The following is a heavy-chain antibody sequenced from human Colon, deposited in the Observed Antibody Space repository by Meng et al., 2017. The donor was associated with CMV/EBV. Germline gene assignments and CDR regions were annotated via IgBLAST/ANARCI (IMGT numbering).Heavy chain of an antibody. J-gene: IGHJ5*02. Sequence: GESLKISCAASGFTFSAYPIHWVRQAPGKGLEWVAIISHDGAKKYYAESVKGRFTISRDNSQNTVNVHMNSLRVDDTAVYYCVRASNSSFDPWGQGTLVTVSS. CDR3: VRASNSSFDP. CDR1: GFTFSAYP. CDR2: ISHDGAKK. D-gene: IGHD4-11*01. V-gene: IGHV3-30*04.